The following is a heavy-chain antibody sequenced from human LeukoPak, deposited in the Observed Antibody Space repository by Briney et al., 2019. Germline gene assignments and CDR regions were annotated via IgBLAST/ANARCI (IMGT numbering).Heavy chain of an antibody. CDR1: GGSFSGFY. Sequence: PSETLSLNCTVSGGSFSGFYWTWIRQFPGKGLEWIGEMNDRGTTNRNPSLRSRVTMSVDPSQNQFSLTLNSVTAADTAVYYCARGQVNIVGAATLLDYWGQGTLVTVSS. CDR3: ARGQVNIVGAATLLDY. J-gene: IGHJ4*02. CDR2: MNDRGTT. V-gene: IGHV4-34*01. D-gene: IGHD1-26*01.